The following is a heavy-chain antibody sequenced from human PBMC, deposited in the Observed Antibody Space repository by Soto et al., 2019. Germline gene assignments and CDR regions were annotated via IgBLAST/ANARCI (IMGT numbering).Heavy chain of an antibody. CDR3: ARWIIRRFDS. CDR2: LYYTGRT. Sequence: SETLSLTCTVSGGSISSDYWMWIRQPPGKGLEWIGYLYYTGRTNYNPSLKSRVTVSLDTSKNQFSLKLNSVTAADTAVYYCARWIIRRFDSWGQGTLVTVSS. CDR1: GGSISSDY. D-gene: IGHD2-2*03. V-gene: IGHV4-59*08. J-gene: IGHJ4*02.